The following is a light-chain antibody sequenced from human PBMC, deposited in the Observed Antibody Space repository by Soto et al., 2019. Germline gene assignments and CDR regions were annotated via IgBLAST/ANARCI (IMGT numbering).Light chain of an antibody. V-gene: IGLV2-14*03. CDR2: EVT. CDR3: NSYTSSTTWV. CDR1: SSDVGGYNY. J-gene: IGLJ3*02. Sequence: QSVLTQPASVSGSPGQSITISCTGTSSDVGGYNYVSWYQQHPGKAPKLMIYEVTHRPSGVSDRFSGSKSGNTASLTISGLQAEDEADYYCNSYTSSTTWVFGGGTQLTVL.